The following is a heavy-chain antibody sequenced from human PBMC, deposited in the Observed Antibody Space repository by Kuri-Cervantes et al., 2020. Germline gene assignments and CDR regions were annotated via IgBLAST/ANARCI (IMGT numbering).Heavy chain of an antibody. V-gene: IGHV1-3*01. Sequence: ASVKVSCKASGYTFTSYAMHWVRQAPGQRLEWMGWINAGNGNTKYSQKFQGRVTITRDTSAGTAYMELSSLRSEDTAVYYCASSGDGYSSSWYRIDWGQGTLVTVSS. CDR3: ASSGDGYSSSWYRID. CDR2: INAGNGNT. CDR1: GYTFTSYA. D-gene: IGHD6-13*01. J-gene: IGHJ4*02.